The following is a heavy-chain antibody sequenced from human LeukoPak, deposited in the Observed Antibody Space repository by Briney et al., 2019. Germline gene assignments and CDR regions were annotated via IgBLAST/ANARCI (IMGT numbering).Heavy chain of an antibody. J-gene: IGHJ6*03. CDR1: GFTFSSYS. CDR3: ARVLDYGAGDYYYYMDV. D-gene: IGHD4-17*01. V-gene: IGHV3-21*01. Sequence: GGSLRLSCAASGFTFSSYSMNWVRQAPGKGLEWVSSISSSSSYIYYADSVKGRFTISRDNAKNSLYLQMNSLRAEDTAVYYCARVLDYGAGDYYYYMDVWGKGTTVTVSS. CDR2: ISSSSSYI.